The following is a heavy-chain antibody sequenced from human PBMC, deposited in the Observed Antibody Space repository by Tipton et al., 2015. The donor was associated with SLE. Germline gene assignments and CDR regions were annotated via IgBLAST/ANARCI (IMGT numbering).Heavy chain of an antibody. CDR2: ISSSSSYI. Sequence: SLRLSCAASGFTFSSYSMNWVRQAPGKGLEWVSSISSSSSYIYYADSVKGRFTISRDNAKNSLYLQMNSLRAEDTAVYYCARDSYGDYYNWFDPWGQGTLVTVSS. V-gene: IGHV3-21*03. J-gene: IGHJ5*02. CDR1: GFTFSSYS. D-gene: IGHD4-17*01. CDR3: ARDSYGDYYNWFDP.